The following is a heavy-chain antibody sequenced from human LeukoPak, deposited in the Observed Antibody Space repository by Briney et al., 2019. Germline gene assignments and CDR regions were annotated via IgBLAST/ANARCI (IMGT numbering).Heavy chain of an antibody. V-gene: IGHV4-59*01. CDR1: GGSISSSY. CDR3: ARNYYDSSGYWFDP. J-gene: IGHJ5*02. D-gene: IGHD3-22*01. CDR2: IYYSGST. Sequence: SETLSLTCTVSGGSISSSYWSWIRQPPGKGLEWIGYIYYSGSTNYNPSLKSRVTISVDTSKNQFSLKLSSVTAADTAVYYCARNYYDSSGYWFDPWGQGTLVTVSS.